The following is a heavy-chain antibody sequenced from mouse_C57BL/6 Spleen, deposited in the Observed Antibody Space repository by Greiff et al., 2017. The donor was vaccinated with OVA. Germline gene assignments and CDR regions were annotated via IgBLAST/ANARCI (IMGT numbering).Heavy chain of an antibody. J-gene: IGHJ2*01. CDR3: AREGDYYGSPNFDY. D-gene: IGHD1-1*01. CDR1: GFTFSDYY. Sequence: EVKLMESEGGLVQPGSSMKLSCTASGFTFSDYYMAWVRQVPEKGLEWVANINYDGSSTYYLDSLKSRFIISRDNAKNILYLQMSSLKSEDTATYYCAREGDYYGSPNFDYWGQGTTLTVSS. V-gene: IGHV5-16*01. CDR2: INYDGSST.